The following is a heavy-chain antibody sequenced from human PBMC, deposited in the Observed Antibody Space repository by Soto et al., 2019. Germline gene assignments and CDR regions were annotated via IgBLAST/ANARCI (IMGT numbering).Heavy chain of an antibody. CDR3: ATGPTYDYVWGSYRPAAGYYYYGMDV. CDR1: GYTLTELS. D-gene: IGHD3-16*02. J-gene: IGHJ6*02. Sequence: GASVKVSCKVSGYTLTELSMHWVRQAPGKGLEWMGGFDPEDGETIYAQKFQGRVTMTEDTSTDTAYMELSSLRSEDTAVYYCATGPTYDYVWGSYRPAAGYYYYGMDVWGQGTTVTVSS. V-gene: IGHV1-24*01. CDR2: FDPEDGET.